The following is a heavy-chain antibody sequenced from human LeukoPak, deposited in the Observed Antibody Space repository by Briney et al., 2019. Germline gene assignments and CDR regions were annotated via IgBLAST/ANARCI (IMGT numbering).Heavy chain of an antibody. CDR3: ARHVTVATIPREADY. D-gene: IGHD5-24*01. CDR2: IYTSGST. V-gene: IGHV4-4*09. J-gene: IGHJ4*02. Sequence: SETLSLTCTVSGGSISSYYWSWIRQPPGKGLEWIGYIYTSGSTNYNPSLKSRVTISVDTSKNQFSLKLSSVTAADTGVYYCARHVTVATIPREADYWGQGTLVTVSP. CDR1: GGSISSYY.